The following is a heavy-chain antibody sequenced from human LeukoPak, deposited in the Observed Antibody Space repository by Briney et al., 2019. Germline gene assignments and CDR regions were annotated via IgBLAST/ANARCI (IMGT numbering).Heavy chain of an antibody. CDR2: ISSSSSYI. D-gene: IGHD6-13*01. CDR3: ARAPAWYSSSWYYFDY. J-gene: IGHJ4*02. Sequence: GGSLRLSCAASGFTFSSYSMNWVRQAPGKGLEWVSSISSSSSYIYYADSVKGRFTISRDNAKNSLYLQMNSLRAEDTAVYYCARAPAWYSSSWYYFDYWGQGTLDTVSS. CDR1: GFTFSSYS. V-gene: IGHV3-21*01.